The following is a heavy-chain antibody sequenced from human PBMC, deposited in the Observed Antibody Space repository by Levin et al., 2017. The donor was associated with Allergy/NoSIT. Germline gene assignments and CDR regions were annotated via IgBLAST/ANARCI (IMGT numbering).Heavy chain of an antibody. CDR2: IYAGDSDT. Sequence: GESLKISCKGSGYSFTTYWIGWVRQMPGKGLEWMGIIYAGDSDTRYSPSFQGQVTISVDKSISTAYLQWSSLKASDSAMYYCARYVGYFGSGSYYGGVYWGQGTLVTVSS. J-gene: IGHJ4*02. V-gene: IGHV5-51*01. CDR1: GYSFTTYW. CDR3: ARYVGYFGSGSYYGGVY. D-gene: IGHD3-10*01.